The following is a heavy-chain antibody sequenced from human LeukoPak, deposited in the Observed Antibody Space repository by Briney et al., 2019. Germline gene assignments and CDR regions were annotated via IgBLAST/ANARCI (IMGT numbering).Heavy chain of an antibody. Sequence: SETLSLTCTVSGGSISSSSYYWGWIRQPPGKGLEWIGSIYYSGSTYYNPSLKSRVTISVDTSKNQFSLKLSSVTAADTAVYYCARDPPSGYYRDWYFDLWGRGTLVTVSS. CDR1: GGSISSSSYY. D-gene: IGHD3-22*01. V-gene: IGHV4-39*07. CDR3: ARDPPSGYYRDWYFDL. J-gene: IGHJ2*01. CDR2: IYYSGST.